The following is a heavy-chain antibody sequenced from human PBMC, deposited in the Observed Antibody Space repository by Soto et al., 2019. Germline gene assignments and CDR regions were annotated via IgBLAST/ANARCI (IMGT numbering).Heavy chain of an antibody. CDR3: ARDRGFCSAGTCYMFDY. D-gene: IGHD2-15*01. CDR2: INPSGGST. Sequence: ASVKVSCKASGYTFTSYDMHWVRQAPGQGLEWMCIINPSGGSTSYAQRFQGRVTMTSDTSTSTVYMELSSLRSEDTAVYYCARDRGFCSAGTCYMFDYWGQGTLVTVSS. V-gene: IGHV1-46*01. J-gene: IGHJ4*02. CDR1: GYTFTSYD.